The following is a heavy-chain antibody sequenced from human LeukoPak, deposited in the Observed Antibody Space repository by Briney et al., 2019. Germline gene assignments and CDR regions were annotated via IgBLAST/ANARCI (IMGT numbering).Heavy chain of an antibody. CDR3: ARGVSYSASAFDY. CDR1: GFTFSNYW. Sequence: GGSLRLSCAASGFTFSNYWMHWVRQAPGKGLVWVSRINTDGSSTNYADSVKGRFSISRDSAKNTLYLQMNSLRVEETAVYYCARGVSYSASAFDYWGQGTLVTVSS. V-gene: IGHV3-74*01. CDR2: INTDGSST. D-gene: IGHD1-26*01. J-gene: IGHJ4*02.